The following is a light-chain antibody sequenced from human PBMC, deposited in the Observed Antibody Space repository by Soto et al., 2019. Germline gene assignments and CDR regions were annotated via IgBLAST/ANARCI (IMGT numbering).Light chain of an antibody. CDR1: SSNIGSNT. CDR3: AAWDDSLNGRV. CDR2: SNN. J-gene: IGLJ1*01. Sequence: SVLTQPPSSSGTPGQRVTISCSGRSSNIGSNTVNWYQQLPGTAPKLLIYSNNQRPSGVPDRFSGSQSGTSASLAISGLQSEDEADYYCAAWDDSLNGRVFGTGTKVTVL. V-gene: IGLV1-44*01.